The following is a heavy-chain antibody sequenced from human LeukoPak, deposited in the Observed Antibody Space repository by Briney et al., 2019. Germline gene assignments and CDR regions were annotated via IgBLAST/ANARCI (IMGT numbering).Heavy chain of an antibody. CDR1: GFTVSSNY. CDR2: IYSGGST. J-gene: IGHJ4*02. Sequence: GGSLRLSCAASGFTVSSNYMSWVRQAPGKGLEWVSVIYSGGSTYYADSVKGRFTISRDNSKNTLYLQMNSLRAEDTAVYYCAKDHGDQLKTNSFDYWGQGTLVTVSS. V-gene: IGHV3-66*01. CDR3: AKDHGDQLKTNSFDY. D-gene: IGHD2-2*01.